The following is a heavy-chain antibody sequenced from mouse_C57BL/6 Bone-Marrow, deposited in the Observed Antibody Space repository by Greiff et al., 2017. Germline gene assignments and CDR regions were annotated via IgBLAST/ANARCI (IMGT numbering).Heavy chain of an antibody. CDR2: IYPRSGNT. V-gene: IGHV1-81*01. CDR1: GYTFTSYG. CDR3: ARQRLRKRGYAMDY. J-gene: IGHJ4*01. D-gene: IGHD1-1*01. Sequence: QVQLKQSGAELARPGASVKLSCKASGYTFTSYGISWVKQRTGQGLEWIGEIYPRSGNTYYNEKFKGKATLTADKSSSTAYMELRSLTSEDSAVDFCARQRLRKRGYAMDYWGQGTSVTVSS.